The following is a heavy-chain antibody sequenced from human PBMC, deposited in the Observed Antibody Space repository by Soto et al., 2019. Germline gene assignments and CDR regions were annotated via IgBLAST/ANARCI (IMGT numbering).Heavy chain of an antibody. CDR3: AGAAQSYYYGMDV. D-gene: IGHD6-13*01. V-gene: IGHV1-69*13. CDR2: IIPIFGTA. J-gene: IGHJ6*02. CDR1: GGTFSSYA. Sequence: SVKVSCKASGGTFSSYAISWVRQAPGQGLEWMGGIIPIFGTANYAQKFQGRVTITADESTSTAYMELSSLRSEDTAVYYCAGAAQSYYYGMDVWGQGTTVTVSS.